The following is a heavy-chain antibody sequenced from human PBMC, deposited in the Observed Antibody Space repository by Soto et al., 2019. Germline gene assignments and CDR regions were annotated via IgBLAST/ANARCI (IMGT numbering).Heavy chain of an antibody. Sequence: QVQLVQSGAEVKKPGASVKVSCKASGYTFTTYGISWVRQAPGQGLEWMGWISAYNGNTNYAQKFQGRVTMTTDTSTSTAYVELRSLGSDDTAVYYCARDSGYCDFRFDYWGQGTLVTVSS. D-gene: IGHD4-17*01. J-gene: IGHJ4*02. V-gene: IGHV1-18*01. CDR3: ARDSGYCDFRFDY. CDR2: ISAYNGNT. CDR1: GYTFTTYG.